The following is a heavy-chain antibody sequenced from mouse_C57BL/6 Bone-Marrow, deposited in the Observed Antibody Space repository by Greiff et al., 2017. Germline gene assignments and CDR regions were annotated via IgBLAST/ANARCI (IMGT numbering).Heavy chain of an antibody. CDR1: GYTFTSYW. J-gene: IGHJ2*01. CDR3: AITTVVATPYCFDY. V-gene: IGHV1-64*01. Sequence: QVQLKQPGAELVKPGASVKLSCKASGYTFTSYWMHWVKQRPGQGLEWIGMIHPNSGSTNYNEKFKSKATLTVDKSSSTAYMQLSSLTSEDSAVYYCAITTVVATPYCFDYWGQGTTLTVSS. D-gene: IGHD1-1*01. CDR2: IHPNSGST.